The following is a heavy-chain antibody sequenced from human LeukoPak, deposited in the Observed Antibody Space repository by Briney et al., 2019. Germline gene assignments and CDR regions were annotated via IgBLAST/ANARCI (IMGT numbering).Heavy chain of an antibody. V-gene: IGHV4-39*01. D-gene: IGHD3-16*01. CDR1: SGSISGSSYF. Sequence: PSETLSLTCTVSSGSISGSSYFWGWIRQPPGKGLEWIGSIYYSGSTYYNPSLKSRVTISVDTSKNQFSLKLSSVTAADTAVYYCARQPEYYDYVWGSYSSPYFDYWGQGTLVTVSS. J-gene: IGHJ4*02. CDR2: IYYSGST. CDR3: ARQPEYYDYVWGSYSSPYFDY.